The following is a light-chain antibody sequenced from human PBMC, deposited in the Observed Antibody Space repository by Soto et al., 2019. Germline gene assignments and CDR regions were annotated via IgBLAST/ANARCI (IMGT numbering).Light chain of an antibody. CDR3: SSYAGSNNVV. J-gene: IGLJ2*01. Sequence: QSALTQPPSASGSPGQSVTISCSGTSSDVGGYNYVSWYQQHPGKAPKLMIYEVSKRPSGVPDRSSGSKCGNTASLTGSGLQAEDEADYYCSSYAGSNNVVFGGGTKLTVL. CDR1: SSDVGGYNY. V-gene: IGLV2-8*01. CDR2: EVS.